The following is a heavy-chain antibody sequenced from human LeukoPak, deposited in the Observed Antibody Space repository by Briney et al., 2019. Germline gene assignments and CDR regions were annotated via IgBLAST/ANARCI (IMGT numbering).Heavy chain of an antibody. CDR1: GFTFSSYE. CDR2: ISSGDNTI. J-gene: IGHJ4*02. CDR3: ARFLRRGPFDY. V-gene: IGHV3-48*03. D-gene: IGHD3-3*01. Sequence: QPGGSLRLSCAASGFTFSSYEMNWVRQAPGKGLEWVSYISSGDNTIYYADSVKGGFTISRDNIKNSLYLQVNSLRAEDTAVYYCARFLRRGPFDYWGQGTLVTVSS.